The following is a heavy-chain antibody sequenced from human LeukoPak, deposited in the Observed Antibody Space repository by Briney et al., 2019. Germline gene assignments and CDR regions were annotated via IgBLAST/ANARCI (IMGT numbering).Heavy chain of an antibody. CDR2: ISSSGSTI. D-gene: IGHD3-10*02. CDR1: GFTFSSYE. V-gene: IGHV3-48*03. J-gene: IGHJ6*04. Sequence: GRSLRLSCAASGFTFSSYEMNWVRQAPGKGLEWVSYISSSGSTIYYADSVKGRFTISRDNARNSLYLQMNSLRAEDTAVYYCAELGITMIGGVWGKGTTVTISS. CDR3: AELGITMIGGV.